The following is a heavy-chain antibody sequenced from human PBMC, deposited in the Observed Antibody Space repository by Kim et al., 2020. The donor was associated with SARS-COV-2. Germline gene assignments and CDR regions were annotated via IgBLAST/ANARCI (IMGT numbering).Heavy chain of an antibody. CDR2: INDDGSSP. CDR1: GFTFSDYW. Sequence: GGSLRLSCAASGFTFSDYWMHWVRQAPGKGLVWISRINDDGSSPTYADSVKGRFTISRDNAKNTLYLQMNSLRAEDTAVYYCARIGSSGDYPYWGQGTLV. V-gene: IGHV3-74*01. CDR3: ARIGSSGDYPY. J-gene: IGHJ4*02. D-gene: IGHD3-22*01.